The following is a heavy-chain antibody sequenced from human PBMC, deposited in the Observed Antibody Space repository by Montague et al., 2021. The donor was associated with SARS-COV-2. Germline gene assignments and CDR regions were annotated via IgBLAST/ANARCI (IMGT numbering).Heavy chain of an antibody. CDR3: ASGSYGLDDFDI. D-gene: IGHD5-18*01. J-gene: IGHJ3*02. Sequence: SETLSLTCTVSGGSISSNYWSWIRLLRGKGLEWIGYRHYSGSANYIPSHKSRVTISLDTYTNQFSLKLDFVTAADTAVYYCASGSYGLDDFDIRGQGTMVTVSS. V-gene: IGHV4-59*01. CDR2: RHYSGSA. CDR1: GGSISSNY.